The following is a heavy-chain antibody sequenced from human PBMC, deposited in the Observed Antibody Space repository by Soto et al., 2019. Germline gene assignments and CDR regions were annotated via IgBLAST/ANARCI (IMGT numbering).Heavy chain of an antibody. J-gene: IGHJ4*02. V-gene: IGHV4-31*03. Sequence: QVQLQDSGPGLVKPSQTLSLTCTVSGGSISSGGYYWSWIRQHPGMGLEWIGYISYSGSTYYNPSLKSRVTISVDTSKNQFSLKLSSVTAADTAVYYCARATAIATVEHWGQGTLVTVSS. D-gene: IGHD2-15*01. CDR3: ARATAIATVEH. CDR1: GGSISSGGYY. CDR2: ISYSGST.